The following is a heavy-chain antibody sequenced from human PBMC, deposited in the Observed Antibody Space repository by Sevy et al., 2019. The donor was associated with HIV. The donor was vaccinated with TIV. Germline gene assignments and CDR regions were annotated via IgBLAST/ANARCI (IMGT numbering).Heavy chain of an antibody. D-gene: IGHD3-3*01. Sequence: GGSLRLCCAASGFTFSSYSMNWVRQAPGKGLEWVSYISSSSSTIYYADSVKGRFTISRDNAKNSLYLQMNSLRDEDTAVYYCAREGYDFWSGCVDVWGKGTTVTVSS. CDR3: AREGYDFWSGCVDV. CDR2: ISSSSSTI. J-gene: IGHJ6*04. V-gene: IGHV3-48*02. CDR1: GFTFSSYS.